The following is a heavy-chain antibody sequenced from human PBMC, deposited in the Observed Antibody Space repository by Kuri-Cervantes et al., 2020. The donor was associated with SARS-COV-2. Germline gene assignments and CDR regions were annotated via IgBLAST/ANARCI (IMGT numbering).Heavy chain of an antibody. J-gene: IGHJ3*02. CDR3: ARGDYYGSGDAFDI. V-gene: IGHV3-69-1*01. D-gene: IGHD3-10*01. CDR2: ISSSSTI. CDR1: GFTFSDYY. Sequence: GESLKISCAASGFTFSDYYMNWVRQAPGKGLEWVSSISSSSTIYYADSVKGRFTISRDNAKNSLYLQMNSLRAEDTAVYYCARGDYYGSGDAFDIWGQGTMVTVSS.